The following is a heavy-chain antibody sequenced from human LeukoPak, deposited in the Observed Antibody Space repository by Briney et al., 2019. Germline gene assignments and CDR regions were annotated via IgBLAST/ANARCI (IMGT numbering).Heavy chain of an antibody. CDR3: ASTNCSSARCYGANWLDP. D-gene: IGHD2-2*01. J-gene: IGHJ5*02. CDR1: GGSISSGDYY. Sequence: SETLSLTCTVSGGSISSGDYYWSWIRQPPGKGLEWIGYINYSGSTFHYNPSLKSRVTISVDTSKNQFSLRLNSVTVADSAVYYCASTNCSSARCYGANWLDPWGQGTPVTVSS. V-gene: IGHV4-30-4*01. CDR2: INYSGST.